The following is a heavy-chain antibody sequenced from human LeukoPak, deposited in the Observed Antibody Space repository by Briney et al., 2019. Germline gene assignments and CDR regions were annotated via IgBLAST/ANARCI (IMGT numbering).Heavy chain of an antibody. J-gene: IGHJ3*02. V-gene: IGHV3-66*01. CDR3: ARDRVVAAANLDASDI. Sequence: GGSLRLSCAASGFTFSTYAMTWVRQPPGKGLEWVSLIYIDGTTYYADSLRGRSTISRDNSKNTVYLQMNSLRAEDTAVYYCARDRVVAAANLDASDIWGQGTMVTVAS. CDR1: GFTFSTYA. CDR2: IYIDGTT. D-gene: IGHD2-15*01.